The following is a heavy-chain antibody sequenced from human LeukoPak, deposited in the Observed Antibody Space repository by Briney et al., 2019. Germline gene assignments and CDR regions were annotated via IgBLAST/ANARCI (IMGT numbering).Heavy chain of an antibody. D-gene: IGHD3-22*01. CDR3: ARDSTYDSSGYSGY. V-gene: IGHV3-7*01. CDR1: GFTFSSYW. CDR2: IKQDGSEK. J-gene: IGHJ4*02. Sequence: PGGSLRLSCAASGFTFSSYWMSWVRQAPGKGLEWVANIKQDGSEKYYVDSVKGLFTISRDNAKNSLYLQMNSLRAEDTAVYYCARDSTYDSSGYSGYWGQGTLVTVSS.